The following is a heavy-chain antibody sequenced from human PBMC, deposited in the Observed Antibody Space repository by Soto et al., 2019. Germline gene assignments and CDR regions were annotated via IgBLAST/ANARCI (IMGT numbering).Heavy chain of an antibody. CDR2: ISGSSGST. D-gene: IGHD6-19*01. CDR1: GFTFSSYA. V-gene: IGHV3-23*01. J-gene: IGHJ4*02. CDR3: AKERKQWLVRNAYFDY. Sequence: EVQLLESGGGLVQPGGSLRLSCAASGFTFSSYAMSWVRQAPGKGLEWVSAISGSSGSTYYADSVKGRFTISRDNSKNTLYLQMNSLRAEDTAVYYCAKERKQWLVRNAYFDYWGQGTLVTVSS.